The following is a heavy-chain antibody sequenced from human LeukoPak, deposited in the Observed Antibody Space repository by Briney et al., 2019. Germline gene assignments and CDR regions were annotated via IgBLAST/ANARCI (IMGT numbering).Heavy chain of an antibody. J-gene: IGHJ3*02. CDR3: ARRKVPSSGYYAHDAFDI. CDR2: IYPGDSDT. V-gene: IGHV5-51*01. Sequence: GESLKISCKGSGYSFTSYWIGWVRQMPGKGLEWMGIIYPGDSDTRYSPSFQGQVTISADKSISTAYLQWSSLKASDTAMYYCARRKVPSSGYYAHDAFDIWGQGTMVTVSS. D-gene: IGHD3-22*01. CDR1: GYSFTSYW.